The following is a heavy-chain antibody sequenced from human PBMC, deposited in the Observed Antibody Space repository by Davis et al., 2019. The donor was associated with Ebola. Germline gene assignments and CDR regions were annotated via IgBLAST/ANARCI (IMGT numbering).Heavy chain of an antibody. J-gene: IGHJ6*04. CDR1: GFTFSSYG. V-gene: IGHV3-33*01. Sequence: GGSLRLSCAASGFTFSSYGMHWVRQAPGKGLEWVAVIWYDGSNKYYADSVKGRFTISRDNSKNTLYLQMNSLRAEDTAVYYCAREKGLQFYHYGMDVWGKGTTVTVSS. CDR3: AREKGLQFYHYGMDV. CDR2: IWYDGSNK. D-gene: IGHD5-24*01.